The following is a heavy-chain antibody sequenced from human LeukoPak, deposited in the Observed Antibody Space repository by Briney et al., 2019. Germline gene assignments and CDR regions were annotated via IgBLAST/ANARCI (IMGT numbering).Heavy chain of an antibody. Sequence: SETLSLTCTVSGGSISSYYWSWIQQPPGKGLEWIGYIYYSGSTNYNPSLKSRVTISVDTSKNQFSLKLSSVTAADTAVYYCAREEYGGNGYFDYWGQGTLVTVSS. CDR3: AREEYGGNGYFDY. J-gene: IGHJ4*02. D-gene: IGHD4-23*01. CDR1: GGSISSYY. CDR2: IYYSGST. V-gene: IGHV4-59*01.